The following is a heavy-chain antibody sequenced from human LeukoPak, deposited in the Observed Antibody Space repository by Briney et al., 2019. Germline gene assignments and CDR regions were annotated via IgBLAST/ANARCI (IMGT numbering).Heavy chain of an antibody. V-gene: IGHV3-21*01. Sequence: SGGSLRLSCAASGFTFSSYSTNWVRQAPGKGLEWVSSISGSSSYIYYADSVKGRFTISRDNAKNSLYLQMNSLRAEDTAVYYGGRLLVGPTYFDYWGQGTWSPSPQ. CDR3: GRLLVGPTYFDY. D-gene: IGHD2-15*01. J-gene: IGHJ4*02. CDR2: ISGSSSYI. CDR1: GFTFSSYS.